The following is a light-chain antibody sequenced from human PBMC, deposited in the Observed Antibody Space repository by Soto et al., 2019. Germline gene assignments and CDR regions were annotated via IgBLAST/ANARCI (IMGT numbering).Light chain of an antibody. CDR1: SSDIGGYNY. J-gene: IGLJ2*01. CDR2: DVS. CDR3: SSYGASSTL. V-gene: IGLV2-14*03. Sequence: QSALTQPASVSGSPGQSITIPCTGTSSDIGGYNYVSWYQQHPGKAPKLMIFDVSKRPSGISDRFSGSKSGNTASLTISGLQPEDEADYYCSSYGASSTLFGGGTKLTVL.